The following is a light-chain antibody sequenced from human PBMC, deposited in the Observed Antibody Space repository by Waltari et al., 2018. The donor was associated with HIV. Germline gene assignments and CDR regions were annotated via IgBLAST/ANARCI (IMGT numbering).Light chain of an antibody. CDR2: EDD. CDR3: QSYDSSNVV. J-gene: IGLJ7*01. CDR1: RGSIATNS. V-gene: IGLV6-57*01. Sequence: NFMLTQPHSVSESPGKTVTISCTRSRGSIATNSVQWYQQRHGSSPITVIYEDDQRPSGIPDRFSASFDSSANSASLTIAGLKAEDEADYYCQSYDSSNVVFGGGTQLTVL.